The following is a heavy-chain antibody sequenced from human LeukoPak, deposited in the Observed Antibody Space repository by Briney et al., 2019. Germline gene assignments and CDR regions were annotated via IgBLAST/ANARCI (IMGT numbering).Heavy chain of an antibody. J-gene: IGHJ6*02. V-gene: IGHV3-30-3*01. CDR2: ISYDGGNK. D-gene: IGHD6-19*01. Sequence: GRSLRLSCAASGFTFTSYAFHWVRQAPGKGLEWVAAISYDGGNKLYADSVKGRFTIFRDNSKNTVYLQMTSLRAEDTAVFFCARVDSSGWLIYGMDVWGQGTTVIVSS. CDR3: ARVDSSGWLIYGMDV. CDR1: GFTFTSYA.